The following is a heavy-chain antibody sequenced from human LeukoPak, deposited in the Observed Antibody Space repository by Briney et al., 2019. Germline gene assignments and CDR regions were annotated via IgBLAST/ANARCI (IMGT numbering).Heavy chain of an antibody. D-gene: IGHD4-17*01. V-gene: IGHV1-69*05. J-gene: IGHJ4*02. CDR2: IIPIFGTA. CDR1: GGTFSSYA. CDR3: ASGYGDYVDLSSYFDY. Sequence: GASVKVSCKASGGTFSSYAISWVRQAPGQGLEWMGRIIPIFGTANYAQKFQGRVTITTDESTSTAYMELSSLRSEDTAVYYCASGYGDYVDLSSYFDYWGQGTLVTVSS.